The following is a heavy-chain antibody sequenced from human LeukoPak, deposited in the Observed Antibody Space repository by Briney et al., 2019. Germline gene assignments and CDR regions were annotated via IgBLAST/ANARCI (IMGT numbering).Heavy chain of an antibody. CDR1: GFTFSSYA. J-gene: IGHJ4*02. Sequence: QPGRSLRLSCAASGFTFSSYAMHWVRQAPGKGLEWVAVISYDGSNKYYADSVRGRFTISRDNSKNTLYLQMNSLRAEDTAVYYCARDLGYGGNSGDYWGQGTLVTVSS. V-gene: IGHV3-30*04. D-gene: IGHD4-23*01. CDR3: ARDLGYGGNSGDY. CDR2: ISYDGSNK.